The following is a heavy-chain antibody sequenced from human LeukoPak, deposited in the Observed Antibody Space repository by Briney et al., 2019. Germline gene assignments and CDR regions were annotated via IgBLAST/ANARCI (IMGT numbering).Heavy chain of an antibody. J-gene: IGHJ4*02. CDR3: AKGVSGNSFYLDY. D-gene: IGHD1-20*01. Sequence: GGSLKLYCAASGFTFSTDGIHWVRQAPGKRPEWVANINFDGSAKYYADSLKGRFTISRDNSKNTLYLEMNSLRVEDTAVYYCAKGVSGNSFYLDYWGQGTLVTVSS. CDR1: GFTFSTDG. V-gene: IGHV3-30*02. CDR2: INFDGSAK.